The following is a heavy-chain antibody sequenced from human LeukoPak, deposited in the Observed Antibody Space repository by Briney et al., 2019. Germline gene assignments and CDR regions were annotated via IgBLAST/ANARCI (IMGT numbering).Heavy chain of an antibody. CDR1: GFTFVTHD. Sequence: PGGSLRLSCAASGFTFVTHDMHWVRRAPGKGLEWVGVASRDGIRQNYGDSVEGRFTISRDQSGNTLFLQMNSLRPEDTAVYYCAKEQSSGYYRTADSWGRGTLVTVSS. D-gene: IGHD3-22*01. J-gene: IGHJ4*02. CDR3: AKEQSSGYYRTADS. CDR2: ASRDGIRQ. V-gene: IGHV3-30*18.